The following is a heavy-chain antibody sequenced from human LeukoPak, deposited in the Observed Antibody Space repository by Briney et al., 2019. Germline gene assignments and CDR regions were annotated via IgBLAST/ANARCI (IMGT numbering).Heavy chain of an antibody. CDR2: IHYNGIT. Sequence: SETLSLTCTVSGGSISSSSYYWGWIRQPPGKGLEWIGYIHYNGITNYNPSLKSRVTMSLDTSKNQVSLKLNSVTAADTAVYYCARHISSGGTYAHFDYWGQGTLVTVSS. CDR3: ARHISSGGTYAHFDY. D-gene: IGHD1-26*01. V-gene: IGHV4-61*05. J-gene: IGHJ4*02. CDR1: GGSISSSSYY.